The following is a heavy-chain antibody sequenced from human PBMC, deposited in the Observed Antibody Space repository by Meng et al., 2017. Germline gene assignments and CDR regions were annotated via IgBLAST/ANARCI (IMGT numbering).Heavy chain of an antibody. V-gene: IGHV3-74*01. CDR3: ARDRWGHWYSDL. CDR1: GFTFSTYN. CDR2: INDDGSST. Sequence: EVQLVGSGGGLIPPGGSLRLSCAASGFTFSTYNMHWVRQAPGKGLVWVSRINDDGSSTTYTDSVRGRFTISRDNAKNSLYLQMNSLRAEDTAVYYCARDRWGHWYSDLWGRGTLVTVSS. D-gene: IGHD2-21*02. J-gene: IGHJ2*01.